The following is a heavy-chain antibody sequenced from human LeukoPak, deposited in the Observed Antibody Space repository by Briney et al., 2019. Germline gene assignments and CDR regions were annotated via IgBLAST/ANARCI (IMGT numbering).Heavy chain of an antibody. D-gene: IGHD6-13*01. J-gene: IGHJ4*02. CDR3: ASLSSYLDDY. CDR1: GYSISSGYY. Sequence: PSETLSPTCAVSGYSISSGYYWGWIRQPPGKGLEWIGSIYHSGSTYYNPSLKSRVTIPVDTSKNQFSLKLSSVTAADTAVYYCASLSSYLDDYWGQGTLVTVSS. V-gene: IGHV4-38-2*01. CDR2: IYHSGST.